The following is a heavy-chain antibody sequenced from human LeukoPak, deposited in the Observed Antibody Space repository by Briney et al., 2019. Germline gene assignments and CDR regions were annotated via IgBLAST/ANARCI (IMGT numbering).Heavy chain of an antibody. D-gene: IGHD5-24*01. J-gene: IGHJ4*02. CDR2: ISSSSTYI. Sequence: GGSLRLSCAASGFPFSDYYMNWVRQAPGKGLEWVSAISSSSTYIYYADSVKGRLTISRDNAENSLYLQMNGLRVEDTAVYFARGEQKATITGLDSWGQGALVTVSS. CDR3: RGEQKATITGLDS. CDR1: GFPFSDYY. V-gene: IGHV3-21*06.